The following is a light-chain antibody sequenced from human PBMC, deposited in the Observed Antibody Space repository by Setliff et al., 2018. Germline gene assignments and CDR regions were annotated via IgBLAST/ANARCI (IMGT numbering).Light chain of an antibody. Sequence: GEPGQSVTISCTGTSSDVGGYNYVSWYQQHPGKAPKLMIYEVSKWPSGVPDRFSGSKSGNTASLTVSGLQAEDEADYYCSSYAGSNNYVFGTGTKVTVL. V-gene: IGLV2-8*01. CDR1: SSDVGGYNY. CDR3: SSYAGSNNYV. CDR2: EVS. J-gene: IGLJ1*01.